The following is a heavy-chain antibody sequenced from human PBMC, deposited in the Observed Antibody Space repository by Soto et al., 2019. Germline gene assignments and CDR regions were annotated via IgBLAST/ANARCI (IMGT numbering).Heavy chain of an antibody. CDR1: GFTFSDYA. Sequence: VQLVESGGGVVQPGRSLRLSCAASGFTFSDYAIHWVRQAPGKGLEWVAVDSHDGRNTHYADSVKGRFTISRDSSKNAVSLEITSLRAEDTAVYYCAKGGRQWLVTSDFNYWGQGAQVTVSS. J-gene: IGHJ4*02. CDR2: DSHDGRNT. D-gene: IGHD6-19*01. CDR3: AKGGRQWLVTSDFNY. V-gene: IGHV3-30*18.